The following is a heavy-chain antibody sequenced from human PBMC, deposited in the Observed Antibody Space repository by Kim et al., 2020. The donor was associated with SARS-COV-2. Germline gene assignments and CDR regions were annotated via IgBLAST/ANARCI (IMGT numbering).Heavy chain of an antibody. CDR1: GFTFSSYA. D-gene: IGHD3-10*01. Sequence: GGSLRLSCAASGFTFSSYAMHWVRQAPGKGLEWVAVISYDGSNKYYADSVKGRFTISRDNSKNTLYLQMNSLRAEDTAVYYCARDGLEWFGELSVSYYFDYWSQGTLVTVSS. J-gene: IGHJ4*02. V-gene: IGHV3-30*04. CDR2: ISYDGSNK. CDR3: ARDGLEWFGELSVSYYFDY.